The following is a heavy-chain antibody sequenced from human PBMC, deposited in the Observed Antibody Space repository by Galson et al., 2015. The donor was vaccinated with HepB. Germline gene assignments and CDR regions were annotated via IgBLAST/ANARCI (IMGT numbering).Heavy chain of an antibody. CDR1: GDSVSSNSAA. CDR3: ARVSYGDYATNYYYYGMDV. Sequence: CAISGDSVSSNSAAWNWIRQSPSRGLEWLGRTYYRSKWYNDYAVSVKSRITINPDTSKNQFSLQLNSVTPEDTAVYYCARVSYGDYATNYYYYGMDVWGQGTTVTVSS. CDR2: TYYRSKWYN. J-gene: IGHJ6*02. V-gene: IGHV6-1*01. D-gene: IGHD4-17*01.